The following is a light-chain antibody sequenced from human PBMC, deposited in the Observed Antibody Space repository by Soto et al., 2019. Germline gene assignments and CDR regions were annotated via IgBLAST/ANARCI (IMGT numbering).Light chain of an antibody. CDR2: AAS. J-gene: IGKJ4*01. CDR3: QRYDRALLT. CDR1: QGIRNY. Sequence: DIQMTQSPSSLSASVGDRVTITCRASQGIRNYLVWYQQKPGKVPKLLIYAASTLQSGVPSRFSGSGSGTAFTLTIRSLQPEDVATYYCQRYDRALLTFGGGTKVELK. V-gene: IGKV1-27*01.